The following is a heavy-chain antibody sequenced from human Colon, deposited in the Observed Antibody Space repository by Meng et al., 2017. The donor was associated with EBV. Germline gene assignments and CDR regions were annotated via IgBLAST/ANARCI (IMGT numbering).Heavy chain of an antibody. CDR3: ARVSSGWDYFDY. CDR1: GGSVSSGGYY. Sequence: VPPPAAVPGLGNTSRTRSLTCTASGGSVSSGGYYWTWTRQHPGKGLEWFGHIYYSGSTFYNPSLKRRVIISIDTSKNQFSLNLRSVTAADTAVYYCARVSSGWDYFDYWGQGTLVTVSS. J-gene: IGHJ4*02. V-gene: IGHV4-31*03. D-gene: IGHD6-19*01. CDR2: IYYSGST.